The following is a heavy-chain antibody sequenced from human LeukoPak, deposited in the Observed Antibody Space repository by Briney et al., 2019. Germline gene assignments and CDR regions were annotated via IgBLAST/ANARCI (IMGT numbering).Heavy chain of an antibody. D-gene: IGHD6-13*01. CDR3: ARSPGIAAALPHSYYYYGMDV. V-gene: IGHV1-2*02. CDR1: GYTFTGYY. CDR2: INPNSGGT. J-gene: IGHJ6*02. Sequence: GASVKVSCKASGYTFTGYYMHWVRQAPGQGLEWMGWINPNSGGTNYAQKFQGRVTMTRDTSISTAYMELSRLRSDDTAVYYCARSPGIAAALPHSYYYYGMDVWGQGTTVTVSS.